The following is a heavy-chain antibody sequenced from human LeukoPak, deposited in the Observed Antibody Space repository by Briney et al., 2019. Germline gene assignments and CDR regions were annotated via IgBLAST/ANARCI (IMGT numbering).Heavy chain of an antibody. CDR2: VSSSGSTI. D-gene: IGHD1-26*01. V-gene: IGHV3-48*03. J-gene: IGHJ6*03. CDR3: ARDPYSGTYGDTYYYMDV. Sequence: GGSLRLSCAASGFTFSSYEMNWVRQAPGKGLEWVSYVSSSGSTIYYADSVKGRFTISRDNARNSLYLQMNSLRAEDTAVYYCARDPYSGTYGDTYYYMDVWGKGTTVTISS. CDR1: GFTFSSYE.